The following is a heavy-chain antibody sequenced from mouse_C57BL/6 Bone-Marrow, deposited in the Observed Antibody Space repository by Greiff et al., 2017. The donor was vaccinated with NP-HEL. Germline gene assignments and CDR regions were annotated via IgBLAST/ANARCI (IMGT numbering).Heavy chain of an antibody. V-gene: IGHV1-59*01. CDR2: IDPSDSYT. Sequence: QVHVKQSGAELVRPGTSVKLSCKASGYTFTSYWMHWVKQRPGQGLEWIGVIDPSDSYTNYNQKFKGKATLTVDTSSSTAYMQLSSLTSEDSAVYYCAKFYAMDYWGQGTSVTVSS. J-gene: IGHJ4*01. CDR3: AKFYAMDY. CDR1: GYTFTSYW.